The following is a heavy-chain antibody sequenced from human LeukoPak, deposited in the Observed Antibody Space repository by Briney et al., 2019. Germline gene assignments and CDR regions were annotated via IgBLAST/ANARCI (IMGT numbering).Heavy chain of an antibody. Sequence: SETLSLTCTVSGGSISSSSHYWNWIRQPPGKGLEWIGEINHGGSTNYNPSLNSRVTISVDTSQNQFSLRLSSVTAADTAVYYCARGRYVTTRGGAAAGFLDYWGQGTLVTVST. CDR2: INHGGST. D-gene: IGHD6-13*01. CDR1: GGSISSSSHY. V-gene: IGHV4-39*07. CDR3: ARGRYVTTRGGAAAGFLDY. J-gene: IGHJ4*02.